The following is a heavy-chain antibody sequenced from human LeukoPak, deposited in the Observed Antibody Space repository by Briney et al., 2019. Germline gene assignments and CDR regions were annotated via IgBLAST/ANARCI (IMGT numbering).Heavy chain of an antibody. CDR2: IGSSGRTI. CDR3: ARGYCTSTNCNNWFDP. D-gene: IGHD2-2*01. J-gene: IGHJ5*02. V-gene: IGHV3-11*01. Sequence: GGSLRLSCAASGFTFSDYYMSWIRQAPGKGLEWVSYIGSSGRTIYYADSVKGRFTISRDNSRNVLYLQMNSLRADDAAIYYCARGYCTSTNCNNWFDPWGQGALVTVSS. CDR1: GFTFSDYY.